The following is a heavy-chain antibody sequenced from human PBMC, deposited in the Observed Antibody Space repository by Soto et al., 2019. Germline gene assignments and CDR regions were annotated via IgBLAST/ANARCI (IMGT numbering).Heavy chain of an antibody. CDR1: GGSISSGGYY. CDR3: ASTVAIGCSGGSCYYYYGMDV. V-gene: IGHV4-31*03. Sequence: TLSLTCTVSGGSISSGGYYWSWIRQHPGKGLEWIGYIYYSGSTYYNPSLKSRVTISVDTSKNQFSLKLSSVTAAATAVYYCASTVAIGCSGGSCYYYYGMDVWGQGTTVTVSS. J-gene: IGHJ6*02. D-gene: IGHD2-15*01. CDR2: IYYSGST.